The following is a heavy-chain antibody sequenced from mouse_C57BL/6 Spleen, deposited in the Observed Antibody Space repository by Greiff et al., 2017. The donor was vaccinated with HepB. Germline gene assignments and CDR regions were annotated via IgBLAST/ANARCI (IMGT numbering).Heavy chain of an antibody. CDR1: GFTFSSYA. V-gene: IGHV5-4*03. Sequence: DVMLVESGGGLVKPGGSLKLSCAASGFTFSSYAMSWVRQTPEKRLEWVATISDGGSYTYYPDNVKGRFTISRDNAKNNLYLQMSHLKSEDTATYYCARGGDYSNYPFAYWGQGTLVTVSA. D-gene: IGHD2-5*01. J-gene: IGHJ3*01. CDR2: ISDGGSYT. CDR3: ARGGDYSNYPFAY.